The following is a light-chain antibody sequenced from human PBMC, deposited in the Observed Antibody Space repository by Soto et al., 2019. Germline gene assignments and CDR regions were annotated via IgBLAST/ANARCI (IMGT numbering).Light chain of an antibody. J-gene: IGLJ2*01. Sequence: QSALTQPASVSGSPGQSITISCTGTISDVVTYNLVSWYQQHPGKAPKLMIYEDTKRPSGVSNRFSGSKSGNTASLTISGLQAEDEADYYCGSYAGSNTLIFGGGTKLTVL. V-gene: IGLV2-23*01. CDR3: GSYAGSNTLI. CDR2: EDT. CDR1: ISDVVTYNL.